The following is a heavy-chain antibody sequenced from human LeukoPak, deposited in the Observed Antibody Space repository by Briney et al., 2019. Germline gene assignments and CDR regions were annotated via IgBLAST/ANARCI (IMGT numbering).Heavy chain of an antibody. V-gene: IGHV3-23*01. J-gene: IGHJ4*02. CDR2: ISGSGGST. D-gene: IGHD1-26*01. Sequence: GESLRLSCAASGFTFSSYGMSWVRQAPGKGLEWVSAISGSGGSTYYADSVKGRFTISRDNSKNTLYLQMNSLRAEDTAVYYCAKRGSAWYSGSSNDYWGQGTLVTVSS. CDR1: GFTFSSYG. CDR3: AKRGSAWYSGSSNDY.